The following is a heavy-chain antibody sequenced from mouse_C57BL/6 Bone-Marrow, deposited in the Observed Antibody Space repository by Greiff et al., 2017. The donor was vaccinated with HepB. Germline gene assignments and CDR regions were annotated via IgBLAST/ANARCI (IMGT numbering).Heavy chain of an antibody. CDR1: GFTFSSYA. CDR2: ISSGGDYI. V-gene: IGHV5-9-1*02. D-gene: IGHD1-1*01. CDR3: TRASTTPGFAY. Sequence: EVKLMESGEGLVKPGGSLKLSCAASGFTFSSYAMSWVRQTPEKRLEWVAYISSGGDYIYYADTVKGRFTISRDNARNTLYLQMSSLKSEDTAMYYCTRASTTPGFAYWGQGTLVTVSA. J-gene: IGHJ3*01.